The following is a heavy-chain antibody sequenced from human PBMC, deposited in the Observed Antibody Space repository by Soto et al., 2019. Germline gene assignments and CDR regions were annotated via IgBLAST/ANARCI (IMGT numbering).Heavy chain of an antibody. CDR2: ISYDGSNK. D-gene: IGHD5-18*01. Sequence: QVQLVESGGGVVQPGRSLRLSCAASGFTFSSYGMHWVRQAPGKGLEWVAVISYDGSNKYYADSVKGRFTISRDNSKNTLYLQMNSLRAEDTAVYYCAKALPRRGYSYGHDYFDYWGQGTLVTVSS. CDR1: GFTFSSYG. CDR3: AKALPRRGYSYGHDYFDY. V-gene: IGHV3-30*18. J-gene: IGHJ4*02.